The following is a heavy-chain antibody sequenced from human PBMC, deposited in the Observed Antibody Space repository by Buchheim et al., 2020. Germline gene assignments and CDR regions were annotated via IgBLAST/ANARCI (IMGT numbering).Heavy chain of an antibody. CDR1: GFTFDDYA. CDR2: ISWNSGSV. J-gene: IGHJ5*02. CDR3: VKETLLTDHWFDP. Sequence: EEQLVESGGGLVQPGRSLRLSCAASGFTFDDYAMHWVRQAPGKGLEWVSGISWNSGSVGYADSVKGRFTISRDNGRNSLYLQMNSLRPEDTAFYFCVKETLLTDHWFDPWGQGTL. D-gene: IGHD2/OR15-2a*01. V-gene: IGHV3-9*01.